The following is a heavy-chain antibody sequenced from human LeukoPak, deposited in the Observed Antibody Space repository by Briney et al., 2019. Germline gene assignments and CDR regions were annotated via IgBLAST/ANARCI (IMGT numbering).Heavy chain of an antibody. CDR3: ASDSSGWYGYFQH. CDR2: IYTTGST. Sequence: SETLSLTCTVSGGSISSYYWSWIRQPAGKGLEWIGRIYTTGSTYYSPSLRSRVTMSVDTSKNQFSLKVSSVTAADTAVYYCASDSSGWYGYFQHWGQGTVVTVSS. CDR1: GGSISSYY. V-gene: IGHV4-4*07. J-gene: IGHJ1*01. D-gene: IGHD6-19*01.